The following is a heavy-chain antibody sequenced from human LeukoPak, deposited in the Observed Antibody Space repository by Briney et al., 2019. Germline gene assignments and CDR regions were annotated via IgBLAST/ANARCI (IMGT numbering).Heavy chain of an antibody. J-gene: IGHJ4*02. V-gene: IGHV3-30*03. Sequence: GGSLRLSCAASGFTFRSYGMHWVRQAPGKGLEWVAVISSDGSNKYFADSVKGRFTISRDNSKNTLYLQMNSLRAEDTAVYYCARDSKRYFDWLTPYDYWGQGTLVTVSS. CDR3: ARDSKRYFDWLTPYDY. CDR1: GFTFRSYG. CDR2: ISSDGSNK. D-gene: IGHD3-9*01.